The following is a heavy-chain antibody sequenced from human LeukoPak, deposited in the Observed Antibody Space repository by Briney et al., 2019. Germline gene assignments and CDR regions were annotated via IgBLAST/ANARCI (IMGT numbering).Heavy chain of an antibody. CDR3: GRGSRNAFDI. D-gene: IGHD3-10*01. CDR1: EFTFSSYS. CDR2: ISSGSSTI. Sequence: GGSLRLSCAGSEFTFSSYSMNWVRQAPGKGLEWVSYISSGSSTIYYADSVKGRFTISRDNAKNSLYLQMNSLRAEDTAVYYCGRGSRNAFDIWGQGTMVTVSS. V-gene: IGHV3-48*04. J-gene: IGHJ3*02.